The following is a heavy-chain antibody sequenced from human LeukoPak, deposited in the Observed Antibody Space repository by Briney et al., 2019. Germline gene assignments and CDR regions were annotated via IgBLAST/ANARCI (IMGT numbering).Heavy chain of an antibody. J-gene: IGHJ4*02. CDR2: IYHIGST. V-gene: IGHV4-38-2*02. Sequence: SETLSLTCTVSGYSISSGHYWGWIRQPPGKGLEWIGSIYHIGSTYYNPSLKSRVTISVDTSKNQFSLKLSSVTAADTAVYYCARREYSSSSLDYWGQGTLVTVSS. D-gene: IGHD6-6*01. CDR3: ARREYSSSSLDY. CDR1: GYSISSGHY.